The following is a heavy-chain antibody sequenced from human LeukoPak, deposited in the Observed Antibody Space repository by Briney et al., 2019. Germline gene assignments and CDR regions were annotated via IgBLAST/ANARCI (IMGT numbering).Heavy chain of an antibody. Sequence: SETVSLTCTVSGGTISSYYWSWIQQPPGKGLEWIGYIYYSGSTNYNPSLKSRVTISVDTSKNQFSLKLSSVTAADTAVYYCARDGYFPYYYGMDVWGQGTTVTVSS. CDR3: ARDGYFPYYYGMDV. CDR1: GGTISSYY. CDR2: IYYSGST. D-gene: IGHD5-18*01. V-gene: IGHV4-59*01. J-gene: IGHJ6*02.